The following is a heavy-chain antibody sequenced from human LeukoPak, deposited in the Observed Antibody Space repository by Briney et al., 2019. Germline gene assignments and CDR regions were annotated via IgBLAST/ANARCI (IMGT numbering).Heavy chain of an antibody. CDR2: ISSSDSTT. Sequence: GGSLRLSCAASGFTFSSYEMNWVRQAPGKGPEWVSYISSSDSTTYYADSVKGRFTISRDNAMNSLYLQMNSLRVEDTAVYYCARVLYDSSGYYLNYFDYWGQGTLVTVSS. CDR3: ARVLYDSSGYYLNYFDY. J-gene: IGHJ4*02. D-gene: IGHD3-22*01. CDR1: GFTFSSYE. V-gene: IGHV3-48*03.